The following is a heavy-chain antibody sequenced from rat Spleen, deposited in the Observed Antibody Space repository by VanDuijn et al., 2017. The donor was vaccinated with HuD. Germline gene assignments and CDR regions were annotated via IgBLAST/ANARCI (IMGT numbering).Heavy chain of an antibody. V-gene: IGHV5-25*01. CDR3: ARRPYYYSEGNYFDY. Sequence: EVQLVESDGGLVQPGRSLKLSCAASGFTFSDFFLAWVRQAPAKGLEWVAAISTGGGNTYYRDSVKGRFTISRDNAKNTLYLQMDSLRSEDTATYYCARRPYYYSEGNYFDYWGQGVMVTVSS. CDR1: GFTFSDFF. D-gene: IGHD1-1*01. CDR2: ISTGGGNT. J-gene: IGHJ2*01.